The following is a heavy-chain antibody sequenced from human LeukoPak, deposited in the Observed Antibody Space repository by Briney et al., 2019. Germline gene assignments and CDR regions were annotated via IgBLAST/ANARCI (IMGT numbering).Heavy chain of an antibody. D-gene: IGHD6-13*01. V-gene: IGHV3-33*05. CDR2: ISYKEDAK. CDR1: GFTFSSYG. Sequence: GSLRLSCAASGFTFSSYGMHWVRQAPGKGLEWVAVISYKEDAKIYADSVKGRFTISRDNSKNTLYLQMDSLRAEDTALYYCAKEYSRNWSYWHFDLWGRGTLVTVSS. CDR3: AKEYSRNWSYWHFDL. J-gene: IGHJ2*01.